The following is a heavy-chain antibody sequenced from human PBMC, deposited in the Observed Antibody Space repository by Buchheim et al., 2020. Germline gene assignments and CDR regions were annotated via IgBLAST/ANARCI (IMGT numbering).Heavy chain of an antibody. CDR2: ISYDGSNK. D-gene: IGHD2-2*02. Sequence: QVQLVESGGGVVQPGRSLRLSCAASGFTFSSYAMHWVRQAPGKGLEWVAVISYDGSNKYYADSVKGRFTISRDNSKNTLYLQMNSLRADDTAVYYCARDIPSYYYGMDVWGQGTT. CDR3: ARDIPSYYYGMDV. V-gene: IGHV3-30-3*01. J-gene: IGHJ6*01. CDR1: GFTFSSYA.